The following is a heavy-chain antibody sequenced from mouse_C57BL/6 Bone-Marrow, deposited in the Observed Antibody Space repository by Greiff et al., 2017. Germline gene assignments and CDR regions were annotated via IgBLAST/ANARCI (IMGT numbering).Heavy chain of an antibody. CDR2: IDPSDSYT. CDR3: ARGGGHRFAY. Sequence: QVQLQQPGAELVMPGASVKLSCKASGYTFTRYWLHWVKQRPGQGLEWIGEIDPSDSYTNYNQKFTGKSTLTVDKSSSTAYMQLSSLTSEDSAVYYCARGGGHRFAYWGQGTLVTVSA. J-gene: IGHJ3*01. CDR1: GYTFTRYW. V-gene: IGHV1-69*01.